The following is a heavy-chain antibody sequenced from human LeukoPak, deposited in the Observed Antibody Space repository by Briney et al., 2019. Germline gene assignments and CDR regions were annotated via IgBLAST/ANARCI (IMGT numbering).Heavy chain of an antibody. CDR2: IWYDGSNK. Sequence: QPGGSLRLSCAASGFTFSSYGMHWVRQAPGKGLEWVAVIWYDGSNKYYADSVKGRFTISRDNSKNTLYLQMNSLRAEDTAVYYCARDGSQIYYDSSGYFTYWGQGTLVTVSS. D-gene: IGHD3-22*01. CDR3: ARDGSQIYYDSSGYFTY. J-gene: IGHJ4*02. V-gene: IGHV3-33*08. CDR1: GFTFSSYG.